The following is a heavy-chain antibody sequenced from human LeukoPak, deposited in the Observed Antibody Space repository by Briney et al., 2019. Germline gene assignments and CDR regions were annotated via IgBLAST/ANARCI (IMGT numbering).Heavy chain of an antibody. Sequence: GSLRLSCAASGFTFSSYAMSWVRQPPGKGLEWIGSIYYSGSTYYNPPLKSRVTISVDTSKNQFSLKLRSVTAADTAVYYCARHFGTWGQGTLVTVSS. CDR1: GFTFSSYA. V-gene: IGHV4-39*01. J-gene: IGHJ4*02. CDR3: ARHFGT. D-gene: IGHD3/OR15-3a*01. CDR2: IYYSGST.